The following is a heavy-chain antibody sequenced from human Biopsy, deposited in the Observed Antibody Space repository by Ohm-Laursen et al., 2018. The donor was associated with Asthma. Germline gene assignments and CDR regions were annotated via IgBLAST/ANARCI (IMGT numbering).Heavy chain of an antibody. D-gene: IGHD3-10*01. CDR1: GYTYNSAG. CDR2: ISVYNGNT. J-gene: IGHJ6*02. V-gene: IGHV1-18*01. Sequence: ASVKVSCKSSGYTYNSAGITWVRQAPGQGLEWMGWISVYNGNTKVAQKLQDRVTMITDTSTSTAYMELRSLRSDDTAVYFCARAVDYSHYYGIDVWGQGTTVTVS. CDR3: ARAVDYSHYYGIDV.